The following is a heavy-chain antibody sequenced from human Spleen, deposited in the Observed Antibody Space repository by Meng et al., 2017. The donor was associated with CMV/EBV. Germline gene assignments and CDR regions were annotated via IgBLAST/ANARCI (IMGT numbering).Heavy chain of an antibody. J-gene: IGHJ6*02. Sequence: GESLKISCAASGFTFSDYAVHWVRQAPGKGLEWVTVISDDGSHKHYADSVKGRFTISRDNSKSTLYLEMNSLRPEDTAVYYCARPWQLYSTSSIPVYWGQGTTVTVSS. CDR1: GFTFSDYA. CDR2: ISDDGSHK. D-gene: IGHD6-6*01. V-gene: IGHV3-30*04. CDR3: ARPWQLYSTSSIPVY.